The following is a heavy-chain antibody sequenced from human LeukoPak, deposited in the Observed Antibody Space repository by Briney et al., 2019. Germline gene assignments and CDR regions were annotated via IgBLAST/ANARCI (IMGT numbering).Heavy chain of an antibody. CDR1: GFTYSDFS. CDR2: IRSSDSTI. V-gene: IGHV3-48*01. Sequence: GGSLRLSCTASGFTYSDFSMNWVREAPGKGLEWVSYIRSSDSTIYYADSVKGRFTISRDNAKNSLYLQMNSLSAEDTAVYYCARVSRAVGNYYDEYWGQGTLVTVSS. CDR3: ARVSRAVGNYYDEY. D-gene: IGHD1-26*01. J-gene: IGHJ4*02.